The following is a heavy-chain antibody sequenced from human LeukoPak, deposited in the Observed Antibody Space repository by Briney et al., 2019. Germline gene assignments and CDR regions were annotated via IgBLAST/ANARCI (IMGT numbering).Heavy chain of an antibody. V-gene: IGHV3-21*01. J-gene: IGHJ5*02. CDR1: GFTFSSYS. Sequence: GGSLRLSCAASGFTFSSYSMNWVRQAPGKGLEWVSSISSSSSYIYYADSVKGRFTISGDNAKNSLYLQMNSLRAEDTAVYYCAREGWFGELLNWFDPWGQGTLVTVSS. CDR2: ISSSSSYI. CDR3: AREGWFGELLNWFDP. D-gene: IGHD3-10*01.